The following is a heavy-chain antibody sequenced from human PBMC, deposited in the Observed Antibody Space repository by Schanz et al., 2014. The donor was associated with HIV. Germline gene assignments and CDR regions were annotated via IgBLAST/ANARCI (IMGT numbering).Heavy chain of an antibody. CDR2: VYIGDST. CDR1: GFTISSNY. D-gene: IGHD1-26*01. CDR3: AKRGPYTGRYEYFQQ. V-gene: IGHV3-66*04. J-gene: IGHJ1*01. Sequence: EVQLVESGGGLVKPGGSLRLSCAASGFTISSNYMSWVRQAPGKGLEWVSVVYIGDSTFYANSVKGRFTISRDNSKNTVYLQMNSLRAEDTALYYCAKRGPYTGRYEYFQQWGQGTLVTVSS.